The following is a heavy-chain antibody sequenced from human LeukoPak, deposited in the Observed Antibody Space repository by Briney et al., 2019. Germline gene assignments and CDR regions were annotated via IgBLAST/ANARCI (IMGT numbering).Heavy chain of an antibody. CDR1: GGSMRSYY. CDR3: ARLVWGSGFDF. J-gene: IGHJ4*02. Sequence: KPSETLSLTCTVSGGSMRSYYWSWVRQSPEKGLEWIGYIFHSGSAEYNLSLKSRVTMSIDTSQSEFSLKMTSVTAADTAVYYCARLVWGSGFDFWGRGTLVSVSS. V-gene: IGHV4-59*01. CDR2: IFHSGSA. D-gene: IGHD7-27*01.